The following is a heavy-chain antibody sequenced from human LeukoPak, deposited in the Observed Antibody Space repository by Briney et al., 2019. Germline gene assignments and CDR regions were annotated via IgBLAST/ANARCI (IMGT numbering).Heavy chain of an antibody. V-gene: IGHV4-39*07. CDR3: AREDLEYYFDY. Sequence: PSETLSLTCTVSGGSISSSSYYWGWIRQPPGKGLEWIGSIYYSGSTYYNPSLKSRVTISVDTSKNQFSLKLSSVTAADTAVYYCAREDLEYYFDYWGQGTLVTVSS. CDR2: IYYSGST. D-gene: IGHD3-3*01. CDR1: GGSISSSSYY. J-gene: IGHJ4*02.